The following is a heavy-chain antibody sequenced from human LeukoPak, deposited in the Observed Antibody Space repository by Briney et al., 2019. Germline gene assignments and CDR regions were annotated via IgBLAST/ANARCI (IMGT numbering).Heavy chain of an antibody. Sequence: ASVKVSCKASGGTFSSYAISWVRQAPGQGLEWIGRIIPILGIANYAQEFQGRVTITADKSTSTAYMELSSLRSEDTAVYYCARRWELPDYYYYGMDVWGQGTTVTVSS. V-gene: IGHV1-69*04. D-gene: IGHD1-26*01. J-gene: IGHJ6*02. CDR2: IIPILGIA. CDR1: GGTFSSYA. CDR3: ARRWELPDYYYYGMDV.